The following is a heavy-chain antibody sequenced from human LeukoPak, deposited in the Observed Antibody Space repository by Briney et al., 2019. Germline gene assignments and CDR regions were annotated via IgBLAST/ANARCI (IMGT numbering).Heavy chain of an antibody. D-gene: IGHD3-10*01. CDR3: ARDTTTIRGVNSFDI. V-gene: IGHV3-53*01. CDR2: IYSSGST. CDR1: GFTISSNY. J-gene: IGHJ3*02. Sequence: PGGSRRLSCAASGFTISSNYMSWVRQAPGQGLEWITVIYSSGSTYYADSVKGRFTISRDTSKNTVYLQMNGLRGEDTALYFCARDTTTIRGVNSFDIWGQGTMVTVSS.